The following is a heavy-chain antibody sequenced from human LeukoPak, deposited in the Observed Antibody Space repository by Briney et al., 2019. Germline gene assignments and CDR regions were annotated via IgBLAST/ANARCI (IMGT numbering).Heavy chain of an antibody. CDR1: GLNFSNYA. V-gene: IGHV3-30*02. D-gene: IGHD5-24*01. CDR2: IRYDGSNK. J-gene: IGHJ4*02. CDR3: VPGYNLDY. Sequence: GGSLRLSCATSGLNFSNYAFHWVRQAPGKGLEWVAFIRYDGSNKYYAESVKGRFTISRDNSKNSLYLQMNSLRPEDTAVYYCVPGYNLDYWGQGTLVTVSS.